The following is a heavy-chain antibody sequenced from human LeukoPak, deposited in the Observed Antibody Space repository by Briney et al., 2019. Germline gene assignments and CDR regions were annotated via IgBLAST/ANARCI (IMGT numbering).Heavy chain of an antibody. Sequence: GGSLRLSCAASGFDFSTYAMSWVRQAPGKGLDWASGIGGGDTHYADSVKGRFTISRDNSKSTVELHMSSLRVEDTAVYYCAKDGQSFNSMWDYLDSWGRGTLVTVSS. J-gene: IGHJ4*02. D-gene: IGHD1-26*01. CDR1: GFDFSTYA. CDR2: IGGGDT. V-gene: IGHV3-23*01. CDR3: AKDGQSFNSMWDYLDS.